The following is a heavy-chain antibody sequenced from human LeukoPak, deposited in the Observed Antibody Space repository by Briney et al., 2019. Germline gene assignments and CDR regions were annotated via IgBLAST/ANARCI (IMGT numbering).Heavy chain of an antibody. J-gene: IGHJ2*01. CDR3: QAEAGIRDFDWLPPGFDL. Sequence: GGSLRLSCAASGFTFSSYAMSWVRQAPGKGLEWVSAISGSGGSTYYADSVKGRFTISRDNSKNTLYLQMNSLRAEDTAVFFFQAEAGIRDFDWLPPGFDLWGRGTLVTVSS. V-gene: IGHV3-23*01. CDR2: ISGSGGST. CDR1: GFTFSSYA. D-gene: IGHD3-9*01.